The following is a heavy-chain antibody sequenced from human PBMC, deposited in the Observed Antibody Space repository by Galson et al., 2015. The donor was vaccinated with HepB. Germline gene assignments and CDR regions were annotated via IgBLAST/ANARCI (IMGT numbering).Heavy chain of an antibody. V-gene: IGHV3-23*01. J-gene: IGHJ6*02. CDR3: AKDGYGEYNRNDGYYGMDV. CDR1: GFTISSYA. D-gene: IGHD1-1*01. CDR2: ISGSGGST. Sequence: SLRLSCAASGFTISSYAMSWVRQAPGKGLEWVSGISGSGGSTYYADSVKGRFTISRDNSKNTLYLQMNSLRAEDTAVYYCAKDGYGEYNRNDGYYGMDVWGQGTTVTVSS.